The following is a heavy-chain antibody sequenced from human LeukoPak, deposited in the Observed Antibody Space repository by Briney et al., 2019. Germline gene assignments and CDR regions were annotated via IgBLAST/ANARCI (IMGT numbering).Heavy chain of an antibody. CDR1: GFTFSSHL. CDR2: VKSDGTAT. D-gene: IGHD1-14*01. Sequence: PWGSLRLSCAASGFTFSSHLMHWVRQAQGTGLVWVSSVKSDGTATNYADSVKGRSTISRDSAKNTLYLQMNSLRVEDTAVYYCVRKFATGDWGQGTLVTVSS. J-gene: IGHJ4*02. CDR3: VRKFATGD. V-gene: IGHV3-74*01.